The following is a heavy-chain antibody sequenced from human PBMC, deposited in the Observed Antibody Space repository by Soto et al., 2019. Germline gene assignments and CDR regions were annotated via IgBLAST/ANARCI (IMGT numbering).Heavy chain of an antibody. Sequence: GGSLRLCCAASGFTFSDYYMSWIRQAPGKGLEWVSYISSSGTTIYHADSVKGRFTISRDSAKNSLYLQMNSLRAEDTAVYYCARERLRTGDYWGQGTLVTVSS. V-gene: IGHV3-11*01. CDR3: ARERLRTGDY. CDR1: GFTFSDYY. CDR2: ISSSGTTI. J-gene: IGHJ4*02. D-gene: IGHD3-3*01.